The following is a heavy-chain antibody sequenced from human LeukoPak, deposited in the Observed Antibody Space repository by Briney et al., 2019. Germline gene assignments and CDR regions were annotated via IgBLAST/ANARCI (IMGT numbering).Heavy chain of an antibody. V-gene: IGHV3-23*01. CDR1: GFMFSEYA. Sequence: GGSLRLSCAASGFMFSEYAMSWVRQAPGKGLEWVSLFSASSERTYYPDSVKGRFTISRNNFRNTLYLEMNSLRAEDTAVYYCAKLIVGTNSLDSRVPPDFWGQGTLVTVFS. CDR2: FSASSERT. J-gene: IGHJ4*02. CDR3: AKLIVGTNSLDSRVPPDF. D-gene: IGHD1-26*01.